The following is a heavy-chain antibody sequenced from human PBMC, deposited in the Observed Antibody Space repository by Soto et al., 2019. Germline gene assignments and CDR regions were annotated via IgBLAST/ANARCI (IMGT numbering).Heavy chain of an antibody. D-gene: IGHD3-9*01. CDR2: ISGDSNII. Sequence: GGSLRLSCVASGFGFSSYSLNWVRQAPGKGLEWVSYISGDSNIIDYADSVKGRFTISRDNDKKSLYLQMNSLRAEDTAVYFCARDLDWAFDYWGQGTLVTVSS. CDR3: ARDLDWAFDY. V-gene: IGHV3-48*01. J-gene: IGHJ4*02. CDR1: GFGFSSYS.